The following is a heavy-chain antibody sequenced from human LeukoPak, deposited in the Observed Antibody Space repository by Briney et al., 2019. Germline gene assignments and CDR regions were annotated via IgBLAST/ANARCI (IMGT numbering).Heavy chain of an antibody. CDR2: IYYTGNS. CDR1: GGSIRSSSFY. D-gene: IGHD3-10*01. V-gene: IGHV4-39*07. J-gene: IGHJ4*02. CDR3: ARAGDGSGSGYFDY. Sequence: SETLSLTCTVSGGSIRSSSFYWGWIRQPPGKGLEWIGSIYYTGNSYDNPSLKSRVTISVDTSKNQFSLRLRSVTAADTAVYYCARAGDGSGSGYFDYWGQGTLVTVSS.